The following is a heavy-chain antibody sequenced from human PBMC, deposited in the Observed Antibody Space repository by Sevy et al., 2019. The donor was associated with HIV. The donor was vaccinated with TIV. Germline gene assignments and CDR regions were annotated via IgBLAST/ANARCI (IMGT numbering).Heavy chain of an antibody. V-gene: IGHV4-61*01. J-gene: IGHJ6*03. CDR3: ARVPRGQLWYSGSLGGYYYHMDV. Sequence: SETLSLSCSVSGGSVSSGTYYWSWIRQPPGKGLEWLGHIYKPGSTNYKLSLQGRVTISVDTSTNQFSLRLRSVTAADTAVYYCARVPRGQLWYSGSLGGYYYHMDVWGKGTTVTVSS. CDR2: IYKPGST. CDR1: GGSVSSGTYY. D-gene: IGHD3-16*01.